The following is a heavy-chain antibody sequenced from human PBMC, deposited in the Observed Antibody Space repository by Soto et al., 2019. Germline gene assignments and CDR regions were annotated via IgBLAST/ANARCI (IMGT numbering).Heavy chain of an antibody. CDR1: GFTFSSYA. CDR2: ISGSGVST. CDR3: ARDRGQLVPFDC. V-gene: IGHV3-23*01. J-gene: IGHJ4*02. Sequence: EVQLLESGGGLVQPGGSLRLSCAASGFTFSSYAMSWVRQAPGKGLEWVSAISGSGVSTYYADSVKGRFTISRDNSKNTLFLQMNSLRAEDTAVYYCARDRGQLVPFDCWGQGTLVTVSS. D-gene: IGHD6-6*01.